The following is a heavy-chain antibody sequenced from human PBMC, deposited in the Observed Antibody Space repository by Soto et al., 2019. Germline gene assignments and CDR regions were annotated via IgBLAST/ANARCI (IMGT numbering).Heavy chain of an antibody. Sequence: GGSLRLSCAASGFTFSSYGMHWVRQAPGKGLEWIAVIWYDRSNNYYADSVKGRFTISRDNSKNTLFLQMNSLRAEDTAVYYCAGDRVPMLRGAPDTLDIWGQGTMVTVSS. CDR2: IWYDRSNN. CDR1: GFTFSSYG. V-gene: IGHV3-33*01. CDR3: AGDRVPMLRGAPDTLDI. J-gene: IGHJ3*02. D-gene: IGHD3-10*01.